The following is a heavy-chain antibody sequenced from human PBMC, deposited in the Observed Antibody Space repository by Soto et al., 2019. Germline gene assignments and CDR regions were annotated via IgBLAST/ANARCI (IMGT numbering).Heavy chain of an antibody. Sequence: GGSLRRSCEGSGFNFRNFNMIWCRQAPGKGLEWVSSVSGSSSYIYYADSVNGRFTVSRDNANNLVFLQMNGLRPEDTAMYYCARDLRGHYGPWGQGTMVTVSS. CDR2: VSGSSSYI. V-gene: IGHV3-21*06. J-gene: IGHJ3*01. CDR3: ARDLRGHYGP. CDR1: GFNFRNFN. D-gene: IGHD4-17*01.